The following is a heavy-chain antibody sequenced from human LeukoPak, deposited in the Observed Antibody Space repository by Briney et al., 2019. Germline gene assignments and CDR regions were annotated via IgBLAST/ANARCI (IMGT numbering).Heavy chain of an antibody. CDR3: AKGHRYSSSWLLISFDY. Sequence: GGSLRLSCAASGFTFSSYGMSWVRQAPGKGLEWVSAISGSGGSTYYADSVKGRFTISRDNSKNTLYLQMNSLRAEDTAVYYCAKGHRYSSSWLLISFDYWGQGTLVTVSS. V-gene: IGHV3-23*01. CDR2: ISGSGGST. CDR1: GFTFSSYG. D-gene: IGHD6-13*01. J-gene: IGHJ4*02.